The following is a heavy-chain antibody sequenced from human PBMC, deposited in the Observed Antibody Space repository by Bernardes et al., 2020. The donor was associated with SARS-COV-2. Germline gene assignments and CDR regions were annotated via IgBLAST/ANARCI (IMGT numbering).Heavy chain of an antibody. CDR1: GFTFSDYA. CDR3: TRPTVAWVRLTKGFDF. J-gene: IGHJ4*02. Sequence: GGSLRLSCAASGFTFSDYAMHWVRQAPGKGLEWVAIISYDGTYKYYADSVKGRFTTSRDNSKKMLYLQVNSLRPEDTAVYYCTRPTVAWVRLTKGFDFWGQGTLVTVSS. CDR2: ISYDGTYK. D-gene: IGHD6-25*01. V-gene: IGHV3-30-3*01.